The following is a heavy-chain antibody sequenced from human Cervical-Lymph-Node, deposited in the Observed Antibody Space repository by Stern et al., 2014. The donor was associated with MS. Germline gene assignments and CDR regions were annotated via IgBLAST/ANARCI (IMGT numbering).Heavy chain of an antibody. CDR2: ISYDGSNK. J-gene: IGHJ4*02. Sequence: VKLVQSGGCVVQPGRSLRLSCAASGFTFSSYGMHWVRQAPGKGLAWGAVISYDGSNKYYAYVVKGRFTISRDNSKNTLYLQMNSLRAEDTAVYYCAKGDGWELLSGYYFDYWGQGTLVTVSS. D-gene: IGHD1-26*01. CDR3: AKGDGWELLSGYYFDY. CDR1: GFTFSSYG. V-gene: IGHV3-30*18.